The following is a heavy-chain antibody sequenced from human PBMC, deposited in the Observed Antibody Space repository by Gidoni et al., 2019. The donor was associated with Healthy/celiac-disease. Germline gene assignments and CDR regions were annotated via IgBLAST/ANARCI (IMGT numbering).Heavy chain of an antibody. CDR2: INPNSGGT. CDR3: ARVWNDDDEPPEY. Sequence: QVQRVQSGAEVKKPGASVKVSCKESGYTCTGYYMHWVRQAPGQGLEWSGWINPNSGGTNYAQKFQGRVTMTRDTSISTAYMELSRLRSDDTAVYYCARVWNDDDEPPEYWGQGTLVTVSS. J-gene: IGHJ4*02. V-gene: IGHV1-2*02. CDR1: GYTCTGYY. D-gene: IGHD1-1*01.